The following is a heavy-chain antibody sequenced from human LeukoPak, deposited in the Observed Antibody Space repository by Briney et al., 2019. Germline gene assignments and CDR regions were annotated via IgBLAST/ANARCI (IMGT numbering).Heavy chain of an antibody. D-gene: IGHD3-10*01. CDR2: ISSSGSTI. CDR1: GFTFSDYY. Sequence: GGSLRLSCAASGFTFSDYYMSWIRQAPGKGLEWVSYISSSGSTIYYADSVKGRFTISRDNAKNSLYLQMNSLRAEDTAVYYCARAGYYGSGSYYLLDYWGQGTLVTVSS. V-gene: IGHV3-11*04. J-gene: IGHJ4*02. CDR3: ARAGYYGSGSYYLLDY.